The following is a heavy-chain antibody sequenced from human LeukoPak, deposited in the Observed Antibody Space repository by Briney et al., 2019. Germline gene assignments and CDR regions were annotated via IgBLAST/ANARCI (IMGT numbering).Heavy chain of an antibody. V-gene: IGHV3-23*01. CDR1: GFTFSSYA. Sequence: GGSLRLSCAASGFTFSSYAMSWVRQAPGKGLEWVSAISGSGGSTYYADSVKGRFTISRDNSKNTLYLQMDSLRAEDTAVYYCAKELGYCSGGSCLDYYYGMDVWGQGTTVTVSS. CDR2: ISGSGGST. J-gene: IGHJ6*02. D-gene: IGHD2-15*01. CDR3: AKELGYCSGGSCLDYYYGMDV.